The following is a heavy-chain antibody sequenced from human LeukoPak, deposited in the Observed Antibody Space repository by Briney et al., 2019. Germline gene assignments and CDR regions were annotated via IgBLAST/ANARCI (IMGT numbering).Heavy chain of an antibody. CDR2: ISGSGGST. D-gene: IGHD3-9*01. CDR3: ANGPSWTDILTGYYIS. J-gene: IGHJ4*02. Sequence: GGSLRLSCAASGFTFSSNAMSWVRQAPGKGLEWVSAISGSGGSTYYADSVKGRFTISRDNSKNTLYLQMNGLRAEDTAVYYCANGPSWTDILTGYYISWGQGTLVTVSS. CDR1: GFTFSSNA. V-gene: IGHV3-23*01.